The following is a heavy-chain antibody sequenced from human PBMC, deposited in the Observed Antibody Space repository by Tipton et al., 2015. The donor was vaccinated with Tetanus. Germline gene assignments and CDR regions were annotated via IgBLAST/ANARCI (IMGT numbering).Heavy chain of an antibody. D-gene: IGHD3-10*01. V-gene: IGHV4-34*01. Sequence: TLSLTCTVSGGSINNYYWSWIRQPPGKGLEWIGEINHSGSTNYNPSLKSRVTISVDTSKNQFSLKLSSVTAADTAVYYCARGLMVRGVIITSGCFDYWGQGTLVTVSS. CDR1: GGSINNYY. CDR2: INHSGST. J-gene: IGHJ4*02. CDR3: ARGLMVRGVIITSGCFDY.